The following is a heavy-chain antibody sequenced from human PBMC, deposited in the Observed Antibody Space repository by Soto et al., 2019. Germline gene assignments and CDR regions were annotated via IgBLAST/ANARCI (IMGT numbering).Heavy chain of an antibody. J-gene: IGHJ6*02. D-gene: IGHD3-10*01. Sequence: TLSLTCTVSGGSINSGDYYWTWVRQPPGKGLEWIGNIFHSGSTYYTPSLQSRVTISLDTSKNHFSLKLSSVTPADTAVYCCARDRYYGSGTYYNFYSGMDVWGQGTTVTVSS. CDR2: IFHSGST. CDR3: ARDRYYGSGTYYNFYSGMDV. CDR1: GGSINSGDYY. V-gene: IGHV4-30-4*01.